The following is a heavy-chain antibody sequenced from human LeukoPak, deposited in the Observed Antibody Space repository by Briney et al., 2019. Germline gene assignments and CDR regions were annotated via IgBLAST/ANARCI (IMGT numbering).Heavy chain of an antibody. CDR1: GFTFSSYG. CDR2: ISYDGSNK. Sequence: PGRSLRLSCAASGFTFSSYGMHWVRQAPGKGLEWVAVISYDGSNKYYADSMKGRFTISRDNSKNTLYLQMNSLRAEDTAVYYCAKDRPAYSSGWYPDYWGQGTLVTVSS. D-gene: IGHD6-19*01. V-gene: IGHV3-30*18. J-gene: IGHJ4*02. CDR3: AKDRPAYSSGWYPDY.